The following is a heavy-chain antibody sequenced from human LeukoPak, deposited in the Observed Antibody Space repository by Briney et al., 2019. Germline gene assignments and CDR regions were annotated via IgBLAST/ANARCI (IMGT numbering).Heavy chain of an antibody. Sequence: GASVKVSCKASGYTFTNYDISWVRQAPGQGLEWMGWISAYNGNTNYAQKLQGRVTMTTDTFTSTAYMELRSLRSDDTAVYYCARYYPNGDYLPHPMDVWGQGTTVTVSS. J-gene: IGHJ6*02. CDR3: ARYYPNGDYLPHPMDV. CDR2: ISAYNGNT. CDR1: GYTFTNYD. V-gene: IGHV1-18*01. D-gene: IGHD4-17*01.